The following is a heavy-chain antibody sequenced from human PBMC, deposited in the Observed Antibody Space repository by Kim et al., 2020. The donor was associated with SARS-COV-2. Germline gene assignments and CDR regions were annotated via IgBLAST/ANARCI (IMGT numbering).Heavy chain of an antibody. V-gene: IGHV3-30*02. CDR3: AKGAVAGTPYYYYMDV. J-gene: IGHJ6*03. Sequence: VTGRLTISRDNSKNTLYLQMNSLRAEDTAVYYCAKGAVAGTPYYYYMDVWGKGTTVTVSS. D-gene: IGHD6-19*01.